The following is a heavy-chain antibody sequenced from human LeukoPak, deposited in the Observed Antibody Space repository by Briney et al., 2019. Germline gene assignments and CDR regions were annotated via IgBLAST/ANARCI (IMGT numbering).Heavy chain of an antibody. D-gene: IGHD6-19*01. CDR1: GYTFNNYD. V-gene: IGHV1-8*01. CDR3: ARNPYGSGWFDP. Sequence: GASVKVSCRASGYTFNNYDINWVRQATGQGLEWMGWMSPNSGDTGYAQKFQGRVTLTRDTSIGTAYMELTSLRSEDTAVYYCARNPYGSGWFDPWGQGTLVTVSS. CDR2: MSPNSGDT. J-gene: IGHJ5*02.